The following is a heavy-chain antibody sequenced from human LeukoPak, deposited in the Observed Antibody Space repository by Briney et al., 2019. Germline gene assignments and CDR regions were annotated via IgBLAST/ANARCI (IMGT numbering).Heavy chain of an antibody. Sequence: ETLSLTCTVSGGSISNYYWSWIRQPPGKGLEWVSSISSSSSYIYYADSVKGRFTISRDNAKNSLYLQMNSLRAEDTAVYYCARDQAAAGTIGYWGQGTLVTVSS. CDR3: ARDQAAAGTIGY. CDR1: GGSISNYY. V-gene: IGHV3-21*01. D-gene: IGHD6-13*01. J-gene: IGHJ4*02. CDR2: ISSSSSYI.